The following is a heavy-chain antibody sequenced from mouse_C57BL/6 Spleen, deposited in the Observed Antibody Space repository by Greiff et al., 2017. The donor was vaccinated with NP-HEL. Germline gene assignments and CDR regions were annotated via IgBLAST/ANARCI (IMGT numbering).Heavy chain of an antibody. CDR1: GYTFTSYW. CDR2: IDPSDSYT. J-gene: IGHJ4*01. D-gene: IGHD1-1*01. CDR3: ARNPDGSRYYAMDY. V-gene: IGHV1-69*01. Sequence: QVQLQQPGAELVMPGASVKLSCKASGYTFTSYWMHWVKQRPGQGLEWIGEIDPSDSYTNYNQKFKGKSTLTVDKSSSTAYMQLSSLTSEDSAVYYCARNPDGSRYYAMDYWGQGTSVTVSS.